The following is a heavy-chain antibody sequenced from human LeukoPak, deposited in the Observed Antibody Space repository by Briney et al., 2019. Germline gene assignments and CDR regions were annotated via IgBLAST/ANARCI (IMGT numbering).Heavy chain of an antibody. CDR3: AKMIGPLYSTFDY. J-gene: IGHJ4*02. Sequence: GRSLRLSCAASGFTFSSYAMHWVRQAPGKGLEWVAVISYDGSNKYYADSVKGRFTISRDNSKNTLYLQMNSLRAEDTAVYYCAKMIGPLYSTFDYWGQGTLVTVSS. V-gene: IGHV3-30-3*02. D-gene: IGHD6-13*01. CDR2: ISYDGSNK. CDR1: GFTFSSYA.